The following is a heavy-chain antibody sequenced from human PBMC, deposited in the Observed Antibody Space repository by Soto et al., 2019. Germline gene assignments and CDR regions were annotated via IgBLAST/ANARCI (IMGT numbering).Heavy chain of an antibody. D-gene: IGHD6-19*01. CDR2: ISGSGGST. CDR1: GFTFSSYA. V-gene: IGHV3-23*01. J-gene: IGHJ4*02. CDR3: AKQGGPAVAGNYFDY. Sequence: PGGSLRLSCAASGFTFSSYAMSWVRQAPGKELEWVSAISGSGGSTYYADSVKGRFTISRDNSKNTLYLQMNSLRAEDTAVYYCAKQGGPAVAGNYFDYWGQGTLVTVSS.